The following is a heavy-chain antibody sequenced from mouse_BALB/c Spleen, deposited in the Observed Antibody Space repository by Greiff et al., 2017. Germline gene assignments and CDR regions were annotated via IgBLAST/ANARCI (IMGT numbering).Heavy chain of an antibody. J-gene: IGHJ2*01. D-gene: IGHD1-1*01. Sequence: LQQPGSELVRPGASVKLSCKASGYTFTSYWMHWVKQRPGQGLEWIGNIYPGSGSTNYDEKFKSKATLTVDTSSSTAYMQLSSLTSEDSAVYYCTRGITFDYWGQGTTLTVSS. CDR1: GYTFTSYW. V-gene: IGHV1S22*01. CDR3: TRGITFDY. CDR2: IYPGSGST.